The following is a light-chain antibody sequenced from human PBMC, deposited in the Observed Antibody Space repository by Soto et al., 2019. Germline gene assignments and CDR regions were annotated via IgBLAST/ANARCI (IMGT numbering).Light chain of an antibody. V-gene: IGKV3-15*01. CDR3: KKYNDWPRT. J-gene: IGKJ1*01. Sequence: EIVMPPSPATLSVSPVARSPLSCMASQSVSSNLAWYQQKPGQAPRLLIYGASTRATGIPARFSGSGSGTEFTLTISSMQSEDFAVYYCKKYNDWPRTCGQGNKGDIK. CDR2: GAS. CDR1: QSVSSN.